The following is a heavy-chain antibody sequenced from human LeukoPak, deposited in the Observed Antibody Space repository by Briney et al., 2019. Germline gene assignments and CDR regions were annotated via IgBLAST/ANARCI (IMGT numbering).Heavy chain of an antibody. CDR1: GSTFNTYS. CDR2: ISSGSTFI. Sequence: GSLRLSCAASGSTFNTYSMNWVRQAPGKGLEWVSSISSGSTFIYYADSVKGRFTISRDNAKNLLYLQMNSLSAEDTAVYYCARDRAWNYFDYWGQGTLVTVSS. D-gene: IGHD3-3*01. CDR3: ARDRAWNYFDY. J-gene: IGHJ4*02. V-gene: IGHV3-21*06.